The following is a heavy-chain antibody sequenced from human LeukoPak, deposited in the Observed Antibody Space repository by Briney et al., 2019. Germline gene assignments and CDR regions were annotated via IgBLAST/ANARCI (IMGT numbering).Heavy chain of an antibody. D-gene: IGHD5-18*01. J-gene: IGHJ4*02. V-gene: IGHV1-8*03. CDR3: ARDSSDSYGMGEFDY. Sequence: AASVKVSCKASGYTFTSYDINWVRQASGQGLEWMGWMNPNSGNTDYAQKFQGRVTITRNTSISTAYMELSSLTSEDTAVYYCARDSSDSYGMGEFDYWGQGTLVTVSS. CDR1: GYTFTSYD. CDR2: MNPNSGNT.